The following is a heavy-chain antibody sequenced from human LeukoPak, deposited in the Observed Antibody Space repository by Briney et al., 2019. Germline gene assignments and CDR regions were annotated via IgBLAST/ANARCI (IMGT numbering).Heavy chain of an antibody. CDR2: IKKDGSKK. V-gene: IGHV3-7*01. Sequence: GGSLRLSCAASGFTFSSYWMSWVRQAPGKGLEWVANIKKDGSKKYYVDSVKGRFTITRDNAKNSLYLQMNSLRAEDTAVYYCARDLYRIVVVPHYFDYWGQGTVVTASS. CDR3: ARDLYRIVVVPHYFDY. J-gene: IGHJ4*02. CDR1: GFTFSSYW. D-gene: IGHD3-22*01.